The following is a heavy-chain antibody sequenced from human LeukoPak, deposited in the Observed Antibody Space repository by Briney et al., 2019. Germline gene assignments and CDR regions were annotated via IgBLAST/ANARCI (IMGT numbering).Heavy chain of an antibody. CDR3: ARIAPPYTHITNTLDY. CDR2: INHSGST. Sequence: SETLSLTCAVYGGSFSGYYWSWIRQPPGKGLEWIGEINHSGSTNYNPSFKSRVTISVDTSKNQFSLKLSSVTAADTAVYYCARIAPPYTHITNTLDYWGQGTLVTVSS. V-gene: IGHV4-34*01. J-gene: IGHJ4*02. D-gene: IGHD1-14*01. CDR1: GGSFSGYY.